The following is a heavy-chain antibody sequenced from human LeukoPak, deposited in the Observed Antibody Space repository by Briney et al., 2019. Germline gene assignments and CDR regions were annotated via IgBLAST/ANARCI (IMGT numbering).Heavy chain of an antibody. CDR3: ARETNYDILTGYYIY. D-gene: IGHD3-9*01. CDR1: GFIFSTYN. CDR2: ISLSSTAI. Sequence: GGSLRLSCATSGFIFSTYNMNWVRQAPGKGLEWVSYISLSSTAIYYADSVKGRFTVSRDNAKNSLYLQMNSLRAEDTAVYYCARETNYDILTGYYIYWGQGTLVTVSS. V-gene: IGHV3-48*01. J-gene: IGHJ4*02.